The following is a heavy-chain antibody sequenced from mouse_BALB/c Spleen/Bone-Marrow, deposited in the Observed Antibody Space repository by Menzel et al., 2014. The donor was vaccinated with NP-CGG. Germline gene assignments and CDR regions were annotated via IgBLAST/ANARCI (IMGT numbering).Heavy chain of an antibody. V-gene: IGHV2-9*02. D-gene: IGHD3-3*01. CDR1: GFSLTSYG. Sequence: QVQLQQSGPGLVAPSQSLSITCTVSGFSLTSYGVHWVRQPPGKGLEWLGVIWAGGSTNCNSALMSRLSISKDNSKSQVFLKMSSLQTDDTAMYYCARRGRYAMDYWGQGTSVTVSS. J-gene: IGHJ4*01. CDR2: IWAGGST. CDR3: ARRGRYAMDY.